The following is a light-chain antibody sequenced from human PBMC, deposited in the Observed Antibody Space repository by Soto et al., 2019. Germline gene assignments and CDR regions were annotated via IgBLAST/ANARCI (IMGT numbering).Light chain of an antibody. CDR3: QQYGSTPLT. Sequence: EIGLTQSPGTMSLSPGGRATLSCRASQSVSRNYVAWYQQKTGQAPRLLIYGASSRASGIPDRLSGSGPGADFTLSITRLEPEDFALYYCQQYGSTPLTFGGGNKVDI. J-gene: IGKJ4*01. V-gene: IGKV3-20*01. CDR1: QSVSRNY. CDR2: GAS.